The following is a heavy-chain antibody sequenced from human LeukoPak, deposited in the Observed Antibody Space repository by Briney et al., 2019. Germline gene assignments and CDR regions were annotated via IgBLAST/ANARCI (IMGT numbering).Heavy chain of an antibody. CDR2: IYYSGST. CDR3: TYSFDY. D-gene: IGHD2-21*01. Sequence: ASETLSLTCTVSGGSISSSSYYWGWIRQPPGKGLEWIGGIYYSGSTYYNPPLKSRVTISVDTSKNQFSLRLSSVTAADTAVYYCTYSFDYWGQGTLVTVSS. J-gene: IGHJ4*02. V-gene: IGHV4-39*01. CDR1: GGSISSSSYY.